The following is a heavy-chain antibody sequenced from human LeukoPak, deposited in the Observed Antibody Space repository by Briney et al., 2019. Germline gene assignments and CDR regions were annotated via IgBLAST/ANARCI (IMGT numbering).Heavy chain of an antibody. D-gene: IGHD3-22*01. CDR1: GGSISSYY. CDR3: ARGRVRRYYYDSSDYRTPFDY. V-gene: IGHV4-59*12. Sequence: SETLSLTCTVSGGSISSYYWSWIRQPPGKGLEWIGYIYYSGSTNYNPSLKSRVTISVDTSKNQFSLKLSSVTAADTAVYYCARGRVRRYYYDSSDYRTPFDYWGQGTLVTVSS. J-gene: IGHJ4*02. CDR2: IYYSGST.